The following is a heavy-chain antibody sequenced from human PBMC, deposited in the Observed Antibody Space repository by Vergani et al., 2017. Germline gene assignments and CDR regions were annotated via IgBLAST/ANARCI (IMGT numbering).Heavy chain of an antibody. Sequence: EVQLVESGAGLVKPGGSLRLSCAASGFTFSSYSMNWVRQAPGKGLEWVSSISSSSSYIYYADSVKGRFTISRDNAKNSLYLQMNSLRAEDTAVYYCAREKVGATTIDYWGQGTLVTVSS. CDR3: AREKVGATTIDY. CDR1: GFTFSSYS. V-gene: IGHV3-21*01. CDR2: ISSSSSYI. J-gene: IGHJ4*02. D-gene: IGHD1-26*01.